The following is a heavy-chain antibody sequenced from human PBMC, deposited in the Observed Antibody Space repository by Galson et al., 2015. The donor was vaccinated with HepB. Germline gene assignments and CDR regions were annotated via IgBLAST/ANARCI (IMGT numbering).Heavy chain of an antibody. CDR3: ARGGLYYFSSGCYGQT. D-gene: IGHD3-10*01. V-gene: IGHV3-53*04. CDR2: IYSGGST. CDR1: GFTVSSNY. J-gene: IGHJ5*02. Sequence: SLRLSCAASGFTVSSNYMSWVRQAPGKGLEWVSVIYSGGSTYYADSVKGRFTISRPHSKNTLYLQMNSLRAEDTAVYYCARGGLYYFSSGCYGQTWGQGTLVTVSS.